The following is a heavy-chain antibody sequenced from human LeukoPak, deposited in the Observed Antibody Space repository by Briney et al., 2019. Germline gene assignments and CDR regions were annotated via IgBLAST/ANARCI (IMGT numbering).Heavy chain of an antibody. Sequence: PSETLSLTCTVSGGSISSGGYYWSWIRQPPGKGLEWIGYIYYSGSTNYNPSLKSRVTISVDTSKNQFSLKLSSVTAADTAVYYCASGSGRFAYFDYWGQGTLVTVSS. CDR1: GGSISSGGYY. D-gene: IGHD6-19*01. J-gene: IGHJ4*02. CDR3: ASGSGRFAYFDY. V-gene: IGHV4-61*08. CDR2: IYYSGST.